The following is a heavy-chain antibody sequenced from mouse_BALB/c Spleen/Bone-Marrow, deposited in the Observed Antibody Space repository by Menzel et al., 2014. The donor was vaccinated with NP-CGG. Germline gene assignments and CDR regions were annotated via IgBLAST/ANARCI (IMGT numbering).Heavy chain of an antibody. CDR3: ARYWDAY. V-gene: IGHV1-7*01. CDR1: GYTFXNHW. D-gene: IGHD4-1*01. CDR2: IDPNTYYT. J-gene: IGHJ3*01. Sequence: VMLVESRAELAKPGASVKMSCKASGYTFXNHWMHWVKQRPGQGLEWIGYIDPNTYYTRYNQKFKDKATLTADKSSSTAYLQLSSLTSEDSAVYYCARYWDAYWGQGTLVTVSA.